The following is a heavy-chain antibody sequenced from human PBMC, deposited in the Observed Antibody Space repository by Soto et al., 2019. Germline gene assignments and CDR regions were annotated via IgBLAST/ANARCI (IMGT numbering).Heavy chain of an antibody. J-gene: IGHJ6*02. V-gene: IGHV1-8*01. Sequence: ASVKVSCKAPGYTFTSYDINWVRQATGQGLEWMGWMNPNSGNTGYAQKFQGRVTMTRNTSISTAYMELSSLRSEDTAVYYCARGDSSSWYFRYYYYYGMDVWGQGTTVTVSS. CDR2: MNPNSGNT. CDR3: ARGDSSSWYFRYYYYYGMDV. CDR1: GYTFTSYD. D-gene: IGHD6-13*01.